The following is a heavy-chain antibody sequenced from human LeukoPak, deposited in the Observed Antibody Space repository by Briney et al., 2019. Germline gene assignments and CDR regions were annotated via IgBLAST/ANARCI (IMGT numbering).Heavy chain of an antibody. CDR1: GGSISSYH. D-gene: IGHD6-25*01. J-gene: IGHJ4*02. Sequence: SETLSLTCSVSGGSISSYHWSWIRQPAGKGLEWIGRMYTSGGTTYNPSLKSRVTMSVDTSKKQFSLKVNSVTAADTAVYYCASSRVAAGAIDYWSQGTLVTVSS. CDR3: ASSRVAAGAIDY. CDR2: MYTSGGT. V-gene: IGHV4-4*07.